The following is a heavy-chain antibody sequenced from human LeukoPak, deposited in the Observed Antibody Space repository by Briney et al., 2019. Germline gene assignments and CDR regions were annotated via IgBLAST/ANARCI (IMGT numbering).Heavy chain of an antibody. Sequence: GGSLRLSCAASGFTFRDYAMSWVRQAPGEGLEWVSSITGLGGSTFYADSVKGRFTFSRDNSNNMLYLRMNSLRTDDTAVYYCAKDSGYDYMDSWGQGTLVIVSS. CDR1: GFTFRDYA. CDR3: AKDSGYDYMDS. J-gene: IGHJ4*02. D-gene: IGHD5-12*01. CDR2: ITGLGGST. V-gene: IGHV3-23*01.